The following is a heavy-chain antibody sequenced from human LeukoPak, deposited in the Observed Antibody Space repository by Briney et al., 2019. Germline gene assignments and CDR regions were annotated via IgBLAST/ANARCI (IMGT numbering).Heavy chain of an antibody. Sequence: ASVKVSCKASGYTFTGYYMHWVRQAPGQGLEWRGWINPNSGGTNYAQKFQGRVTMTRDTSISTAYMELSRLRSDDTAVYYCAAQGSREYQLPIFDYWGQGTLVTVSS. CDR1: GYTFTGYY. D-gene: IGHD2-2*01. CDR2: INPNSGGT. CDR3: AAQGSREYQLPIFDY. J-gene: IGHJ4*02. V-gene: IGHV1-2*02.